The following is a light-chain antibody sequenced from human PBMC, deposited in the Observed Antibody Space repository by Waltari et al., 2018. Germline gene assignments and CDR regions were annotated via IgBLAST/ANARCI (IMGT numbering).Light chain of an antibody. CDR1: ALPKKY. J-gene: IGLJ3*02. Sequence: YELTQPPSVSVSPGQTARITCSGAALPKKYAFWYQQKSGQAPVLVIYDDGKRPSGIPERFSGSSSGSMATLTITGAQVGDEADYYCYSADGSGDLGVFGGGTKVTVL. CDR2: DDG. V-gene: IGLV3-10*01. CDR3: YSADGSGDLGV.